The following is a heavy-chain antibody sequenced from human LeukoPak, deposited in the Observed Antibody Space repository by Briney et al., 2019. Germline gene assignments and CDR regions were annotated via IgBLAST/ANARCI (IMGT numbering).Heavy chain of an antibody. CDR1: GFTFSSYG. CDR2: ISGSGGST. J-gene: IGHJ5*02. Sequence: PGGSLRLSCAASGFTFSSYGMSWVRQAPGKGLEWVSAISGSGGSTYYADSVKGRFTISRDNSKNTLYLQMNSLRAEDTAVYYCAKGRYFDWHLRGRSDNWFDPWGQGTLVTVSS. CDR3: AKGRYFDWHLRGRSDNWFDP. V-gene: IGHV3-23*01. D-gene: IGHD3-9*01.